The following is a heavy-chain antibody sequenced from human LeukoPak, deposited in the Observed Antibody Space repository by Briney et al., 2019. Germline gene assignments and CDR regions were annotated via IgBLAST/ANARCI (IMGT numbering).Heavy chain of an antibody. V-gene: IGHV4-34*01. D-gene: IGHD6-13*01. CDR1: GGSFSAYY. CDR3: ARMSSSSYFDY. CDR2: INHSGST. J-gene: IGHJ4*02. Sequence: PSETLSLTCAVYGGSFSAYYWSWIRQPPGKGLEWIGEINHSGSTNYNPSLKSRVTISVDTSKNQFSLKLSSVTAADTAVYYCARMSSSSYFDYWGQGTLVTVSS.